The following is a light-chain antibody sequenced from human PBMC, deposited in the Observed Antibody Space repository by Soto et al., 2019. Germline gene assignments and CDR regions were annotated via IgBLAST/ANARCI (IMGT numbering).Light chain of an antibody. J-gene: IGKJ4*01. CDR3: QQYGSSPLL. Sequence: EIVLTQSPGTLSLSPGERATLSCRASQSVSSSYLAWYQQKPGQAPRLLIYGASSRATGIPDRFSGSGSGTDFPLTISRLEPEDFAVYYCQQYGSSPLLFGGGTKVEIK. CDR1: QSVSSSY. CDR2: GAS. V-gene: IGKV3-20*01.